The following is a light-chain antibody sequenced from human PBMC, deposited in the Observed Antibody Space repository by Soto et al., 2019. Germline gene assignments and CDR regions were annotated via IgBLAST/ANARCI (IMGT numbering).Light chain of an antibody. Sequence: EIVLTQSPGTLSLSPGERATLSCRASQSVISRNLAWYQQKPGQAPRLLIYGASSRATGTPDRFSGSGSGTDFTLTISRLEPEDFAVYYCQQYGSSPQPITFGQGTRLEIK. V-gene: IGKV3-20*01. CDR1: QSVISRN. J-gene: IGKJ5*01. CDR2: GAS. CDR3: QQYGSSPQPIT.